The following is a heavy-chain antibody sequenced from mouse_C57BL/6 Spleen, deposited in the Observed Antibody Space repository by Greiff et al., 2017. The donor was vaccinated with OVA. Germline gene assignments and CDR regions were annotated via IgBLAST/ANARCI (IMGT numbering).Heavy chain of an antibody. CDR2: IYPGSGST. J-gene: IGHJ4*01. D-gene: IGHD4-1*01. V-gene: IGHV1-55*01. CDR3: ARGTGGIYYAMDY. CDR1: GYTFTSYW. Sequence: VQLQQPGAELVKPGASVKMSCKASGYTFTSYWITWVKQRPGQGLEWIGDIYPGSGSTNYNEKFKSKATLTVDTSSSTAYMQLSSLTSEDSAVYYCARGTGGIYYAMDYWGQGTSVTVSS.